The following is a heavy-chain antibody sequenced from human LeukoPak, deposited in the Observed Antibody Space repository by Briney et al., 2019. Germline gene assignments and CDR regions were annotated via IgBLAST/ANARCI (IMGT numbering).Heavy chain of an antibody. D-gene: IGHD5-24*01. CDR3: TRDAGNFNDFDY. Sequence: HPGGSLRLSCAASGFTFSNSGMHWVRQAPGKGLEWVAVVSSHGNDGYYADSVKGRFTISRDNSKNTLYLQIDSLRVEDTAIYYCTRDAGNFNDFDYWGQGTLVNVSS. J-gene: IGHJ4*02. CDR2: VSSHGNDG. CDR1: GFTFSNSG. V-gene: IGHV3-30*19.